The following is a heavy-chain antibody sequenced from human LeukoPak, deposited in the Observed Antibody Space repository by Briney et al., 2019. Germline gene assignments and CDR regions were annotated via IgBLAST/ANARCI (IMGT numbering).Heavy chain of an antibody. J-gene: IGHJ4*02. CDR1: GFTFSSYW. D-gene: IGHD3-3*01. CDR2: IKQDGSEK. Sequence: GGSLRLSCAASGFTFSSYWMSWVRQAPGKGLEWVANIKQDGSEKYYVDSVKGRFTISRDNAKNSLYLQMNSLRAEDTAVYYCARDTIFGVVIIPFDYWGQGTLVTVSS. V-gene: IGHV3-7*01. CDR3: ARDTIFGVVIIPFDY.